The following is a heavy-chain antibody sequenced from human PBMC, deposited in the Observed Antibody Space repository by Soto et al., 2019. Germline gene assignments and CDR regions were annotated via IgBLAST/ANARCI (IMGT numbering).Heavy chain of an antibody. J-gene: IGHJ6*02. D-gene: IGHD6-6*01. CDR1: GFTFSSYG. CDR3: ARTSIAARGYYSYGMDV. V-gene: IGHV3-33*01. Sequence: QVQLVESGGGVVQPGRSLRLSCAASGFTFSSYGMHWVRQAPGKGLEWVAVIWYDGSNKYYADSVKGRFTISRDNSTNTLYLQMNSLRAEYTAVYYCARTSIAARGYYSYGMDVWGQGTTVTVSS. CDR2: IWYDGSNK.